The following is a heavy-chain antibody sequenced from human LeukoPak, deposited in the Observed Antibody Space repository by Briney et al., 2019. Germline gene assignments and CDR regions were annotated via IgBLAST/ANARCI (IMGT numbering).Heavy chain of an antibody. V-gene: IGHV3-9*01. CDR2: ISWNSGTI. J-gene: IGHJ4*02. CDR1: GFSFDDYT. CDR3: AKAHSIDTSGSIDY. D-gene: IGHD3-22*01. Sequence: GGSLRLSCAAPGFSFDDYTMHWVRQAPGRGLEWVSGISWNSGTINYADSVKGRFTISRDNAKNSLYLQMNSLRAEDTALYYCAKAHSIDTSGSIDYWGQGTLVTVSS.